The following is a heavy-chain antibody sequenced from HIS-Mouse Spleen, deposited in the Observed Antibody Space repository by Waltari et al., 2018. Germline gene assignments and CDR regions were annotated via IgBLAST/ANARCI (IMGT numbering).Heavy chain of an antibody. J-gene: IGHJ4*02. V-gene: IGHV3-49*03. CDR3: TRHMAARNYFDY. D-gene: IGHD6-25*01. Sequence: EVQLVESGGGLVQPGRSLRLSCTASGFTFGDYALSWFRQAPGKGLEWVGFIRSKAYGGTTEYAASVKGRFTISRDDSKSIAYLQMNSLKTEDTAVYYCTRHMAARNYFDYWGQGTLVTVSS. CDR2: IRSKAYGGTT. CDR1: GFTFGDYA.